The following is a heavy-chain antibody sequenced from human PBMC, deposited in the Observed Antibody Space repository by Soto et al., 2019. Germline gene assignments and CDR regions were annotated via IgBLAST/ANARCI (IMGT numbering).Heavy chain of an antibody. V-gene: IGHV3-72*01. CDR3: ARSGWDSSTSSDDAFDI. J-gene: IGHJ3*02. CDR1: GFTLNDRY. D-gene: IGHD6-6*01. CDR2: VRNKANSYTT. Sequence: PGGSLRLSCAASGFTLNDRYMDWVRQAPGKGLEWVGRVRNKANSYTTEYAASVKGRFTISRDDSKNSLYLQMNSLKTEDTAVYYCARSGWDSSTSSDDAFDIWGQGTMVTVSS.